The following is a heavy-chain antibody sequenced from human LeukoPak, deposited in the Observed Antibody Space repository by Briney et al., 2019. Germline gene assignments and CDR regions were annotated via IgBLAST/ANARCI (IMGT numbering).Heavy chain of an antibody. CDR1: GGTFSSYA. CDR3: ARDLEALDPHLLWWSSWFDP. V-gene: IGHV1-69*06. D-gene: IGHD2-21*01. CDR2: IIPIFGTA. J-gene: IGHJ5*02. Sequence: GASVKVSCKASGGTFSSYAISWVRQAPGQGLEWMGGIIPIFGTANYAQKFQGRVTITADKSTSTAYMELSSLRSDDTAVYYCARDLEALDPHLLWWSSWFDPWGQGTLVTVSS.